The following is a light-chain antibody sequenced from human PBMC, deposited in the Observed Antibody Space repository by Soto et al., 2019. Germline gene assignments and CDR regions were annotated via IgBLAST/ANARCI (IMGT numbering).Light chain of an antibody. CDR2: DTS. CDR3: LLSYSSGWV. V-gene: IGLV7-46*01. J-gene: IGLJ3*02. Sequence: QAVVTQEPSLTVSPGGTVALTCASSAGAVTSGHYPYWFQQKPGQAPRTLIYDTSNKHSWTPARFSGSLLGGKAALTLSGAQPEDEADYYCLLSYSSGWVFGGGTKLTVL. CDR1: AGAVTSGHY.